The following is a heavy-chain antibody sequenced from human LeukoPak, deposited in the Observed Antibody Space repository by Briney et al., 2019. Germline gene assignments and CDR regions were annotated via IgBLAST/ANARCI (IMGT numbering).Heavy chain of an antibody. V-gene: IGHV6-1*01. CDR3: ARDGPGFNY. CDR1: GDSVSTNSAA. CDR2: TYYRSKWYN. Sequence: SQTLPLTFALSGDSVSTNSAAWTWIRQSPSRGLQWLGRTYYRSKWYNDYAVSVNSRIAINPDTSKNQFSLQLNSVTPEDTAVYYCARDGPGFNYWGQGTLVTVSS. J-gene: IGHJ4*02.